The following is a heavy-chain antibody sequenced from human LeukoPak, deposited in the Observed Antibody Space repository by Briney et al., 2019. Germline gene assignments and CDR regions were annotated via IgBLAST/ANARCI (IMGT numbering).Heavy chain of an antibody. D-gene: IGHD3-3*01. V-gene: IGHV3-30-3*01. CDR2: ISYDGSNK. CDR1: GFTFSSYA. Sequence: GRSLRLSCAASGFTFSSYAMHWVRQAPGKGLEWVAVISYDGSNKYYADSVKGRFTISRDNSKNTLYLQMNSLRAEDTAVYYCARGGYYDFWSGYYTFDYWGQGTLVTVSS. CDR3: ARGGYYDFWSGYYTFDY. J-gene: IGHJ4*02.